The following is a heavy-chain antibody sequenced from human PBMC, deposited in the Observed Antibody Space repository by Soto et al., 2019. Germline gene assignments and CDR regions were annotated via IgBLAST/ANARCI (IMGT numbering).Heavy chain of an antibody. CDR1: GFSLSTSGVG. V-gene: IGHV2-5*01. Sequence: QITLKQSGPTLVKPTQTLTLTCTFSGFSLSTSGVGMGWIRQSPGKALEWLALIFLYDDKRYSTSLKSRLPITKDNSKNQVVLTMTHRDPVDTDTSDCAPRARDPRGYLIAYWGQGTLFPVSS. D-gene: IGHD5-12*01. CDR2: IFLYDDK. J-gene: IGHJ4*02. CDR3: APRARDPRGYLIAY.